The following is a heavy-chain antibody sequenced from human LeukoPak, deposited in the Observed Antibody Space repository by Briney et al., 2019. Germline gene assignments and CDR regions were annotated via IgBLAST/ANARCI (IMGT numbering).Heavy chain of an antibody. CDR2: ITYNSGTI. D-gene: IGHD5-18*01. CDR1: GFTFRSYA. Sequence: GGSLRLSCAASGFTFRSYAMQWVRQAPGKGLEWVSYITYNSGTIFYADSVKGRFAISRDNAKDSLYLQMSSLRDEDTAVYYCARDSGYSYADDYWGQGTLATVSS. J-gene: IGHJ4*02. CDR3: ARDSGYSYADDY. V-gene: IGHV3-48*02.